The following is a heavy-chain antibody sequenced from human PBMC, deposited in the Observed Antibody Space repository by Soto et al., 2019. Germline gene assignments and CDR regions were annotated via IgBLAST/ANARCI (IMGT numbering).Heavy chain of an antibody. Sequence: QVQLQGSGPGLVNPSGTLSLTCAVSGGSLSSSSWWSWVRQPPGKALEWLGEISYSGSTKYNPSLNSRVTISADQSKNDFSLRLSSVTAADTAVYYCVHHGGDPYYHDFWGQGMLVTVSS. CDR2: ISYSGST. J-gene: IGHJ4*02. D-gene: IGHD4-17*01. CDR1: GGSLSSSSW. V-gene: IGHV4-4*02. CDR3: VHHGGDPYYHDF.